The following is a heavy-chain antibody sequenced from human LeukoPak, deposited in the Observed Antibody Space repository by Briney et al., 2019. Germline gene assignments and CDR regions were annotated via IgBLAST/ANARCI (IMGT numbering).Heavy chain of an antibody. V-gene: IGHV4-39*02. CDR1: GGSISSSSYY. CDR3: ARDGGPYYDYWSGSYFDY. Sequence: SSETLSLTCTVSGGSISSSSYYWGWIRQPPGKGLEWMGSIYYSGSTYYNPSLKSRVTISVDTSKNQFSLKLSSVTAADTAVYYCARDGGPYYDYWSGSYFDYWGQGTLVTVSS. D-gene: IGHD3-3*01. J-gene: IGHJ4*02. CDR2: IYYSGST.